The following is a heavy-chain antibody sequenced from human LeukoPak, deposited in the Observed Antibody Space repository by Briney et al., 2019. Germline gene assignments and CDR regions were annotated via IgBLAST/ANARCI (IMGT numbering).Heavy chain of an antibody. CDR2: IYPGDSDT. CDR1: GYSFTSYW. D-gene: IGHD2-2*01. J-gene: IGHJ3*02. CDR3: ARPVVPAAMVDAFDI. V-gene: IGHV5-51*01. Sequence: GESLKISCKGSGYSFTSYWIGWVRQRPGKGLEWMGIIYPGDSDTRYSPSFQGQVTISADKSISTAYLQWSSLKASDTAMYYCARPVVPAAMVDAFDIWGQGTMVTVSS.